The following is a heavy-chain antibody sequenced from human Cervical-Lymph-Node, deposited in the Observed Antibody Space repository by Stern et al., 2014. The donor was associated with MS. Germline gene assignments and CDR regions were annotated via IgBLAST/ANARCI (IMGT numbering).Heavy chain of an antibody. Sequence: QVQLVESGAEVKKPGSSVKVSCKASGDTFSSYAINWVRQVPGQGLEWMGGITPAVGTTNYDQNFQGRVTITADKSTNTAYMELMTLRSEDTAVYYCARGGGLVGYFDYWGQGTLVSVSS. V-gene: IGHV1-69*06. CDR3: ARGGGLVGYFDY. CDR1: GDTFSSYA. CDR2: ITPAVGTT. D-gene: IGHD1-26*01. J-gene: IGHJ4*02.